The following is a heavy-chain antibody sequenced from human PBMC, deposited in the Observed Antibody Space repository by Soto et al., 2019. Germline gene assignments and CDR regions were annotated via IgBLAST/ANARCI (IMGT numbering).Heavy chain of an antibody. D-gene: IGHD3-22*01. CDR2: ISYDGSNK. CDR1: GFTFSSYG. Sequence: GGSLRLSCAASGFTFSSYGMHWVRQAPGKGLEWVAVISYDGSNKYYADSVKGRFTISRDNSKNTLYLQMNSLRAEDTAVYYCAKELNYYDSSGYGLDVWGQGTTVTVSS. V-gene: IGHV3-30*18. CDR3: AKELNYYDSSGYGLDV. J-gene: IGHJ6*02.